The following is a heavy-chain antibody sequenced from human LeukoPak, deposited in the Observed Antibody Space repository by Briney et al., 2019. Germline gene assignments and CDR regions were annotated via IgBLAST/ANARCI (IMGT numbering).Heavy chain of an antibody. Sequence: SEPLSLTCTVSGGSISSYDWSWLPQPPGRGLEWLAYISHSGNTNYNPSLKRRVTISADTSKNQYSLKVSSVTAADTVVYYCARTAPSTYYYGGAGPFDYWGQGTLVTVSS. CDR1: GGSISSYD. J-gene: IGHJ4*02. CDR3: ARTAPSTYYYGGAGPFDY. V-gene: IGHV4-59*01. D-gene: IGHD3-22*01. CDR2: ISHSGNT.